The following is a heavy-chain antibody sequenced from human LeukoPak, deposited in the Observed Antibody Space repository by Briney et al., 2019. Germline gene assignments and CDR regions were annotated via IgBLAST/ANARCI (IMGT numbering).Heavy chain of an antibody. V-gene: IGHV3-7*02. CDR2: IKQDGSEK. CDR3: ATRCEAAYNYGC. J-gene: IGHJ4*02. Sequence: GGSLRLSCVASGFTFSSYWMTWVRQAPGKGLEWVANIKQDGSEKNFVDSVKGRFTISRDNAKNSLFLQMNSLRAEDTAVYYCATRCEAAYNYGCWGPGTLVTVSS. CDR1: GFTFSSYW. D-gene: IGHD5-18*01.